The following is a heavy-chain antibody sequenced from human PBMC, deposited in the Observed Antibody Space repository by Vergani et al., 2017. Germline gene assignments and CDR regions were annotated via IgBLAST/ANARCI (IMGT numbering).Heavy chain of an antibody. D-gene: IGHD3-16*01. CDR3: ARDYVGRATRFDP. V-gene: IGHV4-61*10. CDR1: GGSVSSGSHY. CDR2: IYYSGST. J-gene: IGHJ5*02. Sequence: QVQLQESGPGLVQPSETLSLTCTVSGGSVSSGSHYWSWIRQPAGKGLEWIGYIYYSGSTNYNPSLKSRVSISVDTSKNQFSLKLSSVTAADTAVYYCARDYVGRATRFDPGGQGTLVTVSS.